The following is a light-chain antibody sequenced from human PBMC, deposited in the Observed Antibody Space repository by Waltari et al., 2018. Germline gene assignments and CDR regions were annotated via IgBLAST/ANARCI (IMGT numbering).Light chain of an antibody. J-gene: IGLJ1*01. V-gene: IGLV3-1*01. CDR3: QAWDSSTAYV. CDR1: KLGASS. Sequence: SYELTQPPSVSVSPGQTASITCSGDKLGASSASWYQQKPGQPPVLVIYQDSKRPSGIPERFSGSKSANTATLSISGTQAMDEADYYCQAWDSSTAYVFGTGTKVTVL. CDR2: QDS.